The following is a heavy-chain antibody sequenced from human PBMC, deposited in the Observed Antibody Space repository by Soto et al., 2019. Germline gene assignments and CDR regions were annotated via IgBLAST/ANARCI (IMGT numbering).Heavy chain of an antibody. D-gene: IGHD1-1*01. V-gene: IGHV3-23*01. J-gene: IGHJ3*02. Sequence: GGSLRLSCADSGFTFSTYALSWVRQAPGKGLEWVSAINERGGSTYYADSVKGRFTISRDNSKKTMYLQMNSLRAEDTALYYCAKDKSGTTAFDIWGPGTMVTVSS. CDR2: INERGGST. CDR1: GFTFSTYA. CDR3: AKDKSGTTAFDI.